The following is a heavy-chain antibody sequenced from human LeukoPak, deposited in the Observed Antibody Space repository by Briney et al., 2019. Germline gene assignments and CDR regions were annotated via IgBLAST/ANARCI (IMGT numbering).Heavy chain of an antibody. D-gene: IGHD2-15*01. V-gene: IGHV4-59*12. Sequence: SETLSLTCTVSGGSISNYYWSWIRQPPGKGLEWIGYIYYSGSTNYNPSLKSRVTISVDTSKNQFSLKLSSVTAADTAVYYCARLGGFSGYWGQGTLVTVSS. CDR2: IYYSGST. CDR3: ARLGGFSGY. CDR1: GGSISNYY. J-gene: IGHJ4*02.